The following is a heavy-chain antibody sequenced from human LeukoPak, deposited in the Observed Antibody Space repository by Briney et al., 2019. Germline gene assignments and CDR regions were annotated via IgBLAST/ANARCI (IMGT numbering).Heavy chain of an antibody. V-gene: IGHV4-39*07. J-gene: IGHJ4*02. Sequence: SETLSLTCTVSGVSICSGNSYWGWIRQPPGKGLEWIGSIYYSGSTYYNPSLKSRVTISVDTSKNQFSLKLSSVTAADTAVYYCARDQAVAGLDYWGQGTLVTVSS. CDR1: GVSICSGNSY. D-gene: IGHD6-19*01. CDR3: ARDQAVAGLDY. CDR2: IYYSGST.